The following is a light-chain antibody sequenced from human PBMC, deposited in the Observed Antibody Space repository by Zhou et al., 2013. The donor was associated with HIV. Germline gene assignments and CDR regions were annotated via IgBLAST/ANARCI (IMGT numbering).Light chain of an antibody. Sequence: EILLTQSPGTLSLSPGQRATLSCTASQTVSSGYLAWYQQKPGQAPRLLIYGASSRATGIPDRFSGSGSGTDFTLTISRLEPEDFAVYYCQQYGSSPYTFGQGTKLEIK. V-gene: IGKV3-20*01. CDR1: QTVSSGY. J-gene: IGKJ2*01. CDR2: GAS. CDR3: QQYGSSPYT.